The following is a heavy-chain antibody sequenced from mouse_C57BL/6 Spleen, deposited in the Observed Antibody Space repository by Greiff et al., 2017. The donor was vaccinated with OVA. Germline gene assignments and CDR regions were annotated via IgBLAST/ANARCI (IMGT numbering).Heavy chain of an antibody. CDR3: AREDYGSSYPYYYAMDY. Sequence: QVQLQQPGAELVKPGASVKMSCKASGYTFTSYWITWVKQRPGQGLEWIGDIYPGSGSTNYNEKFKSKATLTVDTSSSTAYMQLSSLTSEDSAVYYCAREDYGSSYPYYYAMDYWGQGTSVTVSS. V-gene: IGHV1-55*01. D-gene: IGHD1-1*01. CDR2: IYPGSGST. J-gene: IGHJ4*01. CDR1: GYTFTSYW.